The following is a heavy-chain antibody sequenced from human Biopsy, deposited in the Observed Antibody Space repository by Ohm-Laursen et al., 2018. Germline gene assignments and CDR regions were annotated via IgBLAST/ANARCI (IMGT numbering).Heavy chain of an antibody. CDR1: GGSFTGHY. CDR2: ISYTGYT. V-gene: IGHV4-59*11. Sequence: SGTLSLTCTVSGGSFTGHYWSWIRQPPGKGLEWIGHISYTGYTSYNASLKSRVTISVDTSRKHFSLRLSSLTAADTAVYYCARGSNDFGGLYFPRWGQGTLLTVSS. D-gene: IGHD4-23*01. CDR3: ARGSNDFGGLYFPR. J-gene: IGHJ4*02.